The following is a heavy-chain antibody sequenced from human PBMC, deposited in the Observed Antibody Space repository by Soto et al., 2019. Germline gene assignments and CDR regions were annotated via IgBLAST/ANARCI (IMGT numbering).Heavy chain of an antibody. Sequence: PGGSLRLSCTASGFTFSSYAMTWIRQAPGKGLEWISFIRSKAYDETAEYAASVKGRFSISRDDSKGIAYLQMNSLKTEDTALYYCSRGAIYGTNGYPYYSDYWGQGTRVTVSS. CDR1: GFTFSSYA. D-gene: IGHD2-8*01. CDR2: IRSKAYDETA. CDR3: SRGAIYGTNGYPYYSDY. J-gene: IGHJ4*02. V-gene: IGHV3-49*03.